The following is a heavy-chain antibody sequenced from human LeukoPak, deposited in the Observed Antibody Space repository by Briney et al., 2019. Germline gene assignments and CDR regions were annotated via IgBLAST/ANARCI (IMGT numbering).Heavy chain of an antibody. V-gene: IGHV4-61*01. D-gene: IGHD2-2*01. CDR3: ARGVLWRAFDI. Sequence: SETLSLTCTASGGSVSSGSYYWSWIRQPPGKGLEWIGYIYYSGSTNYNPSLKSRVTISVDTSKNQFSLKLSSVTAADTAVYYCARGVLWRAFDIWGQGTMVTVSS. CDR2: IYYSGST. J-gene: IGHJ3*02. CDR1: GGSVSSGSYY.